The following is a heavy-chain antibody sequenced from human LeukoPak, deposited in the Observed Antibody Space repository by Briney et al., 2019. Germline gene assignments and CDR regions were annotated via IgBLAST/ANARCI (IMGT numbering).Heavy chain of an antibody. J-gene: IGHJ4*02. CDR3: ARGAGSGGSTTPFDY. CDR2: INTDGTTT. V-gene: IGHV3-74*03. Sequence: PGGSLRLSCAASGFTFSNYWMHWVRQTLGKGLVWASRINTDGTTTYADSVKGRFTISRDNAKNTLYLQMDSLRAEDTAVYYCARGAGSGGSTTPFDYWGQGALVTVSS. CDR1: GFTFSNYW. D-gene: IGHD3-10*01.